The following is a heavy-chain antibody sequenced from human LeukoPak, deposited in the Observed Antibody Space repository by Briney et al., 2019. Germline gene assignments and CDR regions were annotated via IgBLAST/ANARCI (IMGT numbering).Heavy chain of an antibody. Sequence: PGRSLRLSCAASGFTFSSYGMHWVRQAPGKGLEWVAVIWYDGSNKYYADSVKGRFTISRDNSKNTLYLQMNSLRAEDTAMYYCARDPTVTNFHDAFDIWGQGTMVTVSS. CDR3: ARDPTVTNFHDAFDI. D-gene: IGHD4-17*01. CDR1: GFTFSSYG. CDR2: IWYDGSNK. J-gene: IGHJ3*02. V-gene: IGHV3-33*01.